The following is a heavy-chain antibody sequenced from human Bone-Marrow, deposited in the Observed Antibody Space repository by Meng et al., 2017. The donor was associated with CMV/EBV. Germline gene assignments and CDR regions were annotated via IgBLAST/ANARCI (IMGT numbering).Heavy chain of an antibody. CDR1: GFTFSSYA. CDR3: ARNGLRLVRDGMDV. D-gene: IGHD5-12*01. J-gene: IGHJ6*02. V-gene: IGHV3-30*04. CDR2: ISYDGSNK. Sequence: GESLKISCAASGFTFSSYAMHWVRQAPGKGLEWVAVISYDGSNKYYADSVKGRFTISRDNSKNTLYLQMNSLRAEDTAVYYCARNGLRLVRDGMDVWGQGTTVTVSS.